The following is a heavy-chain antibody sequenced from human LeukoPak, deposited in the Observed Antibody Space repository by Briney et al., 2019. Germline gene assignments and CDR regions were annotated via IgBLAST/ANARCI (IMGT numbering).Heavy chain of an antibody. D-gene: IGHD3-9*01. CDR2: INHSGST. J-gene: IGHJ6*03. CDR1: GGSFSGYY. V-gene: IGHV4-34*01. CDR3: ARDNPAPFDWLLTSYYYYYMDV. Sequence: ETLSLTCAVYGGSFSGYYWSWIRQPPGKGLEWIGEINHSGSTNYNPSLMSRVTISVDTSKNQFSLKLSSVTAADTAVYYCARDNPAPFDWLLTSYYYYYMDVWGKGTTVTVSS.